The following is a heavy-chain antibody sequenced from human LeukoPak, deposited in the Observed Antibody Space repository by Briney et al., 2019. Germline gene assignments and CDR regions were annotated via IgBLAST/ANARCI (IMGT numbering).Heavy chain of an antibody. V-gene: IGHV3-48*02. CDR2: ISSSSSTI. Sequence: PGGSLRLSCAASGFTFSSYSMNWVRQAPGKGLEWVSYISSSSSTIYYADSVKGRFTISRDNAKNSLYLQMNSLRDEDTAVYYCAREHYYDSSVVPRSRRFDPVGAGDAFDIWGQGTMVTVSS. CDR3: AREHYYDSSVVPRSRRFDPVGAGDAFDI. CDR1: GFTFSSYS. D-gene: IGHD3-22*01. J-gene: IGHJ3*02.